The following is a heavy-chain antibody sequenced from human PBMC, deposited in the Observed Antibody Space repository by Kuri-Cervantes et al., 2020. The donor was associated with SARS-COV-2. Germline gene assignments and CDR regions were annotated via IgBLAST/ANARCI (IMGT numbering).Heavy chain of an antibody. Sequence: GESLKISCAASGFTFSSYSMNWVRQAPGKGQEWVANIKQDGSEKYYVDSVKGRFTISRDNAKNSLSLQMNSLGAEDTAVYYCARDRRTVAGGLDHWGQGTLVTVSS. V-gene: IGHV3-7*03. CDR3: ARDRRTVAGGLDH. J-gene: IGHJ5*02. D-gene: IGHD6-19*01. CDR1: GFTFSSYS. CDR2: IKQDGSEK.